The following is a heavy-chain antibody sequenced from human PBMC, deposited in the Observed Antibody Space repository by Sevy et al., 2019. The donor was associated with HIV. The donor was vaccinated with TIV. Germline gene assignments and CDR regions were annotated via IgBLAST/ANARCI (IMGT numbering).Heavy chain of an antibody. CDR1: GFTFSNYA. CDR2: ITSAANI. Sequence: GGYLRLSCAASGFTFSNYAMSWVRQAPGKGLEWVSTITSAANIYYADSAKGRFTISRDNAKNTLYMQVNSLRTEDTAVYFCAKIDSSSWSFDYWGQGTLVTVSS. D-gene: IGHD6-13*01. V-gene: IGHV3-23*01. CDR3: AKIDSSSWSFDY. J-gene: IGHJ4*02.